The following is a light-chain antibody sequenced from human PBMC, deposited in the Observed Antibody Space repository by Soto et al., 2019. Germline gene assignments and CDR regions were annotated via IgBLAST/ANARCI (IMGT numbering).Light chain of an antibody. CDR2: GAS. J-gene: IGKJ2*01. CDR3: QQDHNSPLT. V-gene: IGKV3-15*01. Sequence: EIVMTQSPATLSVSPGESATLSCRASQSISSELACYQQKPGQPPRLLIYGASTSATGVPARFTGSGSGSDFTLTISGLQSEDFAVYYCQQDHNSPLTFGQGTRLEI. CDR1: QSISSE.